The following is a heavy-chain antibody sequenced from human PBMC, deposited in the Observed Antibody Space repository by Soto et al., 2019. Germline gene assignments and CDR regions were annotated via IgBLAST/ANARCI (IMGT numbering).Heavy chain of an antibody. D-gene: IGHD3-10*01. CDR1: RFTFDDYA. CDR2: ISWNSGSI. V-gene: IGHV3-9*01. Sequence: GGSLGLSFATSRFTFDDYAMHLVRQAPGKGLEWVSGISWNSGSIGYADSVKGRFTISRDNAKNSLYLQMNSLRAEDTALYYCAKDITMVRGPAPYYYYGMDVWGQGTTVTVSS. CDR3: AKDITMVRGPAPYYYYGMDV. J-gene: IGHJ6*02.